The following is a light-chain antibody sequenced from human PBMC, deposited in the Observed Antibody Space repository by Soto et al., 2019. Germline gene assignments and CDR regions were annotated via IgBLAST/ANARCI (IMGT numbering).Light chain of an antibody. CDR1: QSVSSN. CDR2: GAS. V-gene: IGKV3-15*01. CDR3: QQYNNWPLWT. Sequence: EIVMTQSPATLSVSPGERATLSCRASQSVSSNLAWYQQKPGQAPRLLIYGASTRATCIPARFSGSGSGTEFTLTISSLKSEDFAVYYCQQYNNWPLWTFGQGTKVEIK. J-gene: IGKJ1*01.